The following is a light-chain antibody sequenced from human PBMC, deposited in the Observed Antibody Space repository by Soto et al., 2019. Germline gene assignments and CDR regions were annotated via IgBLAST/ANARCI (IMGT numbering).Light chain of an antibody. CDR2: GAS. CDR1: QSVSSSY. J-gene: IGKJ4*01. CDR3: QQYDNSPLT. V-gene: IGKV3-20*01. Sequence: DIVLTQSPGTLSLSPGERATLSCRASQSVSSSYLACYQQKPGQAPRLLIYGASNSATGIPDRFSGGGSGTDFTLTISRLEPEDFAVYYCQQYDNSPLTFGGGTKVEIK.